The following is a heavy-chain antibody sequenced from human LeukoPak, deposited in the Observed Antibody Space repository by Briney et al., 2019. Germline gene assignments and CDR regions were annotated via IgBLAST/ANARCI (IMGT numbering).Heavy chain of an antibody. J-gene: IGHJ4*02. Sequence: PGGSLRLSCAASGFTFSTYWMDWVRQAPGKGLEWVANIEYDVIEKYHEDSVKGRFTISRDNAKNSIYLQMNSLRAEDTAVYYCARDTGALVTHFDYWGQGTLVTVSS. CDR1: GFTFSTYW. D-gene: IGHD5-18*01. CDR3: ARDTGALVTHFDY. V-gene: IGHV3-7*03. CDR2: IEYDVIEK.